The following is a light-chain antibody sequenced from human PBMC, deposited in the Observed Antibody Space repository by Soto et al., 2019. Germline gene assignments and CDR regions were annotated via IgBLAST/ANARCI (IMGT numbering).Light chain of an antibody. CDR3: QPYGSSPGT. CDR1: QSVSSSY. Sequence: EIVLTQSPGTLSLSPGERATLSCRASQSVSSSYLAWYQQKPGQAPRLLIYGASSRATGIPDRFSGRGSGTDFTLTISRLEPEYFAVDYGQPYGSSPGTFGQGTKVDIK. J-gene: IGKJ2*02. CDR2: GAS. V-gene: IGKV3-20*01.